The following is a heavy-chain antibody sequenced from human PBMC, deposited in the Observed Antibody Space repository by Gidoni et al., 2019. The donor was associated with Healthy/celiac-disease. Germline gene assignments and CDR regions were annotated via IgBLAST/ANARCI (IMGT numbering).Heavy chain of an antibody. CDR1: GWSFSGYN. D-gene: IGHD2-2*01. CDR3: ARGGSSRMGGWFDP. J-gene: IGHJ5*02. Sequence: QVQLQQRDAGLLQPSETLSLTSAVFGWSFSGYNWSWIRQPPGKWLEWMGEINHSGSTNYNPSLKSRVTISVDTSKNQFSLKLSSVTAADTAVYYCARGGSSRMGGWFDPWDQGTLVTISS. CDR2: INHSGST. V-gene: IGHV4-34*01.